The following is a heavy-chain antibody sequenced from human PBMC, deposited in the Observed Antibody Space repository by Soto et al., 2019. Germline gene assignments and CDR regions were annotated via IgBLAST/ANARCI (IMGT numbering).Heavy chain of an antibody. V-gene: IGHV3-64D*08. CDR1: VFTFSSYA. CDR3: VAMIVETIDFDY. D-gene: IGHD3-22*01. CDR2: ISSNGGST. Sequence: PGGSLRLSCSASVFTFSSYAMHWVRPAPGKGLEYVSAISSNGGSTYYADSVKGRFTISRDNSKNTLYLQMSSLRAEDTAVYYSVAMIVETIDFDYWGQGTLVTVSS. J-gene: IGHJ4*02.